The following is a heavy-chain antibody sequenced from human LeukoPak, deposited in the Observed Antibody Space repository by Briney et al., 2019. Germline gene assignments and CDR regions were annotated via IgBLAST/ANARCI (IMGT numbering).Heavy chain of an antibody. CDR1: GYTLTELS. CDR3: ARSFRGVIITEGVYNWFDP. CDR2: FDPEDGET. Sequence: ASVKVSCKVSGYTLTELSMHWVRQAPGKGLEWMGGFDPEDGETIYAQRFQGRVTMTRDTSTSTVYMELSSLRSEDTAVYYCARSFRGVIITEGVYNWFDPWGQGTLVTVSS. V-gene: IGHV1-24*01. D-gene: IGHD3-10*01. J-gene: IGHJ5*02.